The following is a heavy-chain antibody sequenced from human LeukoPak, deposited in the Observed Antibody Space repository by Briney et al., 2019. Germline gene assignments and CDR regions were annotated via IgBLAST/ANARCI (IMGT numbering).Heavy chain of an antibody. J-gene: IGHJ4*02. Sequence: SETLSLTCTVSGGSISSFYWNWIRQPPGKGLEWIGYIYYSGTTNYNPSLESRVTISLDTSKKQFSLKLTSVTAADTAVYYCARDARIAAAGHFDYWGQGTLVTVSS. CDR2: IYYSGTT. D-gene: IGHD6-13*01. CDR3: ARDARIAAAGHFDY. V-gene: IGHV4-59*01. CDR1: GGSISSFY.